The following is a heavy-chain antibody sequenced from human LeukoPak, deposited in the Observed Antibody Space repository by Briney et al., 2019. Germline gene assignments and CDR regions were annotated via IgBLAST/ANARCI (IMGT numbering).Heavy chain of an antibody. Sequence: PGGSLRLSCTASGFTLGSHDMHWVRQIPGQGLEWVAGVSSGFHAFSSDSVQGRFTVSREDARNSLYLQMNSLRAGDTAVYYCVREARGYHYTYFDYWGQGTLVTVSS. CDR1: GFTLGSHD. D-gene: IGHD5-18*01. J-gene: IGHJ4*02. V-gene: IGHV3-13*01. CDR2: VSSGFHA. CDR3: VREARGYHYTYFDY.